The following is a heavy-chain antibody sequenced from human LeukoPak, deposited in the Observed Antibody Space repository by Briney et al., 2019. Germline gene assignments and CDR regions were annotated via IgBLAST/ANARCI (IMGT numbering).Heavy chain of an antibody. Sequence: QPGGSLRLSCEASGFTFGSHAMYWVRQAPGKGLEWVAGIFGSGGSPHYADPVKGRFTISRDNSRNMVYLQINSLRAEDTAVYYCGKTTVGYSSGQKPAWPVDYWGQGTLVTVSS. D-gene: IGHD5-18*01. J-gene: IGHJ4*02. CDR2: IFGSGGSP. V-gene: IGHV3-23*01. CDR1: GFTFGSHA. CDR3: GKTTVGYSSGQKPAWPVDY.